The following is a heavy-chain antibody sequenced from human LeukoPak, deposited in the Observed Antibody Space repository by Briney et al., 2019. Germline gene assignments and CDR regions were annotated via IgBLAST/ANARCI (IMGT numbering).Heavy chain of an antibody. D-gene: IGHD3-3*01. V-gene: IGHV3-30*03. Sequence: GGSLRLSCAVSGFTFRSYVMHWVRQAPGKGLQWVAVISEDGSTQFYADSVKGRFTISRDNSKNTLFLQGNSVRGEDTAVYYCGRAAAARRPFGVDYYHYMDVWGKGTTVTVSS. CDR2: ISEDGSTQ. J-gene: IGHJ6*03. CDR1: GFTFRSYV. CDR3: GRAAAARRPFGVDYYHYMDV.